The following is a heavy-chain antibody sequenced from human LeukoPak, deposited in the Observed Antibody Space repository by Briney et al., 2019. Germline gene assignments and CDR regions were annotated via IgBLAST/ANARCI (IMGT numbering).Heavy chain of an antibody. CDR2: IIPIFGTA. J-gene: IGHJ6*03. CDR1: GGTFSSYA. CDR3: ARSVVPAAIRYYYYYYMDG. V-gene: IGHV1-69*05. D-gene: IGHD2-2*01. Sequence: GSSVKVSCKASGGTFSSYAISWVRQAPGQGLEWMGGIIPIFGTANYAQKFQGRVTITTDESTSTAYMELSSLRSEDTAVYYCARSVVPAAIRYYYYYYMDGWGKGTTVTVSS.